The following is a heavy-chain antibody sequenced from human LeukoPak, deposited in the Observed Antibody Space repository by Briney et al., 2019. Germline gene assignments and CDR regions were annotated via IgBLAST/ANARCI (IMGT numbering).Heavy chain of an antibody. V-gene: IGHV3-23*01. Sequence: PGGSLRLSCAASGFTFSSYAMSWVRQAPGKGLEWVSAISGSGGSTYYADSVKGRFTISRDNSKNTLYLQMNSLRAEDTAVYYCAKFLTHCSGGSCYVGYFDYWGQGTLVTVSS. CDR2: ISGSGGST. CDR1: GFTFSSYA. J-gene: IGHJ4*02. D-gene: IGHD2-15*01. CDR3: AKFLTHCSGGSCYVGYFDY.